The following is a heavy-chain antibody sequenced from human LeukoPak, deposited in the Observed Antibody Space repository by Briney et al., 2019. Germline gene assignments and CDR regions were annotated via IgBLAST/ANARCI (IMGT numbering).Heavy chain of an antibody. D-gene: IGHD5-18*01. J-gene: IGHJ4*02. CDR2: INHSGST. CDR1: GGSFSGDY. V-gene: IGHV4-34*01. CDR3: ARVNTAMVYGSDY. Sequence: PSETLSLTCAVYGGSFSGDYWSWIRQPPGKGLEWIGEINHSGSTNYNPSLKSRVTISVDTSKNQFSLKLSSVTAADTAVYYCARVNTAMVYGSDYWGQGTLVTVSS.